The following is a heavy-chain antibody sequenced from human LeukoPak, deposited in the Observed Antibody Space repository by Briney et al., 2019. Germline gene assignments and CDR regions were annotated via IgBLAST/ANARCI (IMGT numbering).Heavy chain of an antibody. V-gene: IGHV1-2*02. J-gene: IGHJ1*01. CDR1: GYTFTGYY. D-gene: IGHD3-22*01. Sequence: ASVKVSCKASGYTFTGYYMHWVRQAPGQGLEWMGWIKLNSSDTNYAQKFQGRVTMTRDTSISTAYMELSRLRSDDTAVYYCARGIYDSSDFEYFQDWGQGTLVTVSS. CDR3: ARGIYDSSDFEYFQD. CDR2: IKLNSSDT.